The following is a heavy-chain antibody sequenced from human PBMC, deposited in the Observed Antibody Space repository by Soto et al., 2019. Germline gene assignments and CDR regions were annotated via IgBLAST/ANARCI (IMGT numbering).Heavy chain of an antibody. CDR3: ARESGDGIVGS. CDR2: IKQDGSEK. Sequence: XGSLRLSCVASGFTFSNYWMSWVRQAPGKGLEWVANIKQDGSEKYYVDSVKGRFTISRDNAKNSLYLQMNILRAEDTAVYYCARESGDGIVGSWGQGTLVTVSS. J-gene: IGHJ5*02. D-gene: IGHD3-22*01. CDR1: GFTFSNYW. V-gene: IGHV3-7*01.